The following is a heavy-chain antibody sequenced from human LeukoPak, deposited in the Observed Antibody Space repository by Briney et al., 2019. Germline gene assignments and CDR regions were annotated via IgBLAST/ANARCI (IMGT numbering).Heavy chain of an antibody. V-gene: IGHV5-51*01. D-gene: IGHD3-3*01. J-gene: IGHJ5*02. CDR2: IYPGDSVT. Sequence: GESLKISCKGSGYSFTSYWIGWVRQMPGKGLEWMGLIYPGDSVTRYSPSFQGQVTISADKSISTAYLQWSSLKASDTAMYYCARHQDAYDFWSGYSSAHWFDPWGQGTLVTVSS. CDR3: ARHQDAYDFWSGYSSAHWFDP. CDR1: GYSFTSYW.